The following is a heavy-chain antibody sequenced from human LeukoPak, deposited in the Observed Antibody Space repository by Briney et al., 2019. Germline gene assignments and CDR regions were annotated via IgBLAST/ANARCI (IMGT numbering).Heavy chain of an antibody. CDR3: ARNEWAVVYYYYYMDV. D-gene: IGHD6-19*01. J-gene: IGHJ6*03. Sequence: ASVKVSCKASGYTFTSYGISWVRQAPGQGLEWMGWISAYNGNTNYAQKLQGRVTMTTDTSTSTAYMELRSLRSDDTAVYYCARNEWAVVYYYYYMDVWGKGTTVTVSS. V-gene: IGHV1-18*01. CDR1: GYTFTSYG. CDR2: ISAYNGNT.